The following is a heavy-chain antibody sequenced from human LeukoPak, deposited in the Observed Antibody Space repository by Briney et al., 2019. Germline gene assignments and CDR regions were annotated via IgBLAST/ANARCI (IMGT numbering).Heavy chain of an antibody. Sequence: LETLSLNCAVYGGSFSGYYWSWIRQPPGKGLEWIGEINHSGSTNYNPSLKSRVTISVDTSKNQFSLKLSSVTAADTAVYYCARGGRAGDYVWGSYRFDYWGQGTLVTVSS. J-gene: IGHJ4*02. CDR2: INHSGST. CDR3: ARGGRAGDYVWGSYRFDY. D-gene: IGHD3-16*02. V-gene: IGHV4-34*01. CDR1: GGSFSGYY.